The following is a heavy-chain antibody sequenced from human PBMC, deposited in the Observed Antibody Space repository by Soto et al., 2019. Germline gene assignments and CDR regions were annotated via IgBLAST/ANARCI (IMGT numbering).Heavy chain of an antibody. CDR2: IIPIFGTA. CDR1: GGTFSSHA. J-gene: IGHJ6*02. D-gene: IGHD3-22*01. Sequence: GASVKVSCKASGGTFSSHAISWVRQAPGQGLEWMGGIIPIFGTANYAQKFQGRVTVTADESTSTAYMELSSLRSEDTAVYYCARAVYDSRGYLYAMDVWGQGTTVTVSS. V-gene: IGHV1-69*13. CDR3: ARAVYDSRGYLYAMDV.